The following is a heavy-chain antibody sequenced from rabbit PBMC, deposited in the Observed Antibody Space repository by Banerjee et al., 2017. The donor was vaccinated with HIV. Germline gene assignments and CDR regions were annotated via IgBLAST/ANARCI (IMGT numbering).Heavy chain of an antibody. CDR1: GFSLSASDF. J-gene: IGHJ3*01. CDR2: VYTGSSGNT. V-gene: IGHV1S45*01. Sequence: QEQVVESGGGLVQPEGSLTLTCTASGFSLSASDFIYWVRQAPGKGLEWIACVYTGSSGNTYYASWAKGRFAISKTSSTTVTLQMTDLTAADTATYFCARDLDDVIGWNFGWWGQGTLVTVS. D-gene: IGHD4-1*01. CDR3: ARDLDDVIGWNFGW.